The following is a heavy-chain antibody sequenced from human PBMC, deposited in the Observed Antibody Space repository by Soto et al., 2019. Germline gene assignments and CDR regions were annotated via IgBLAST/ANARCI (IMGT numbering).Heavy chain of an antibody. CDR2: IIPIFGTA. V-gene: IGHV1-69*13. CDR1: GGTFSSYA. CDR3: ASRWRYYYGSGSPAIY. Sequence: SVKVSCKASGGTFSSYAISWVRQAPGQGLEWMGGIIPIFGTANYAQKFQGRVTITADESTSTAYMELSSLRSEDTAVYYCASRWRYYYGSGSPAIYWGQGTLVTVSS. J-gene: IGHJ4*02. D-gene: IGHD3-10*01.